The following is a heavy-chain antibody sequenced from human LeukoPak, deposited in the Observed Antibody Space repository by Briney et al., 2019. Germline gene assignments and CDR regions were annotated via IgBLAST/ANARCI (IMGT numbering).Heavy chain of an antibody. CDR3: ARRGYSYGYDAFDI. CDR2: ISSSSSHI. CDR1: GFTFSSYS. Sequence: PGGSLRLSCAASGFTFSSYSMNWVRQAPGKGLEWVSSISSSSSHIYYADSVKGRFTISRDNAKNSLYLQMNSLRAEDTAVYYCARRGYSYGYDAFDIWGQGTMVTVSS. D-gene: IGHD5-18*01. J-gene: IGHJ3*02. V-gene: IGHV3-21*01.